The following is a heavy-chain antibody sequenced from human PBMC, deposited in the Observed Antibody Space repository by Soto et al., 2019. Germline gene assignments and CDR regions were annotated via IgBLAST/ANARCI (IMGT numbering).Heavy chain of an antibody. D-gene: IGHD3-22*01. J-gene: IGHJ4*02. CDR1: GYSFAGYW. V-gene: IGHV5-10-1*01. Sequence: GESLKISCRGSGYSFAGYWITWVRQKPGKGLEWMGRIDPSDSQTYYSPSFRGHVTISVTKSITTVFLQWSSLRASDTAMYYCARQIYDSDTGPNFQYYFDSWGQGTPVTVSS. CDR2: IDPSDSQT. CDR3: ARQIYDSDTGPNFQYYFDS.